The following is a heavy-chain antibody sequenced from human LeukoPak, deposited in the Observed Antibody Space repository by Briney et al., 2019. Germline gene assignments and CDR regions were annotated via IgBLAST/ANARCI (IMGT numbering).Heavy chain of an antibody. CDR3: ARVVRHYDSSGYWRPVDY. D-gene: IGHD3-22*01. CDR2: INAGNGNT. Sequence: ASVKVSCKASGYTFTSYAMHWVRQAPGQRLEWMGWINAGNGNTKYSQKFQGRVTMTRDTSISTAYMELSRLRSDDTAVYYCARVVRHYDSSGYWRPVDYWGQGTLVTVSS. CDR1: GYTFTSYA. J-gene: IGHJ4*02. V-gene: IGHV1-3*01.